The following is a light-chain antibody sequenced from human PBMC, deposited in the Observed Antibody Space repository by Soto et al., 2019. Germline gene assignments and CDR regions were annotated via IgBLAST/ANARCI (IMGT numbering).Light chain of an antibody. CDR1: QSINVY. J-gene: IGKJ4*01. CDR2: RAS. Sequence: DVPMTQSPSTLAASIGDRVTITCRASQSINVYLAWYQQKPGTPPKLLIYRASNLEGGVPSRFSGSGSGTEFSLTIGSLQPDDFAAYYGHHYTICPLAFGGGTRVEI. V-gene: IGKV1-5*03. CDR3: HHYTICPLA.